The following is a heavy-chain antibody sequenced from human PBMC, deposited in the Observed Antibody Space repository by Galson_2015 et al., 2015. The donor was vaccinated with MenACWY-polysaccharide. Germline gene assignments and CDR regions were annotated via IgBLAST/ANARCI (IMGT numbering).Heavy chain of an antibody. Sequence: SLRLSCAASGFTFSDYWMTWVRQAPGKGLEWVANIKKDGSEKHYVDSVKGRFTISRDNALYLQMNSLRAEYTAVYFCARGHYGMAFSGHGTTVTVSS. V-gene: IGHV3-7*01. J-gene: IGHJ6*02. CDR2: IKKDGSEK. CDR1: GFTFSDYW. CDR3: ARGHYGMAF.